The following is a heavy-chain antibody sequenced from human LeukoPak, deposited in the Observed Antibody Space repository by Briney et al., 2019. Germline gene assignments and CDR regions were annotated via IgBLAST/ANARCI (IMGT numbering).Heavy chain of an antibody. CDR3: ARSDYINYPPNY. Sequence: GGSLRLSCATSGFTFSNYNMNWVRQAPGKGLEWVSTLSGSGGSAFHADSVRGRFTISRDNSRSTLYLQMNSLRAEDSALYYCARSDYINYPPNYWGQGTLVTVSS. V-gene: IGHV3-23*01. CDR2: LSGSGGSA. J-gene: IGHJ4*02. CDR1: GFTFSNYN. D-gene: IGHD4-11*01.